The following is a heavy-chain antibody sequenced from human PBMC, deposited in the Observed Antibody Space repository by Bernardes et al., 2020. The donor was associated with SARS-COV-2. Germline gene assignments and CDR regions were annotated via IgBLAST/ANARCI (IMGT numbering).Heavy chain of an antibody. Sequence: ASVKVSCKASGYTFTGYYMHWVRQAPGQGFEWMGWINPNSGGTNYAQKFQGRVTMTRDTSTDTAYMELSSLRSEDTAVYYCATGSPFSMSWFDPWGQGTLVTVSS. CDR1: GYTFTGYY. J-gene: IGHJ5*02. CDR3: ATGSPFSMSWFDP. V-gene: IGHV1-2*02. D-gene: IGHD3-22*01. CDR2: INPNSGGT.